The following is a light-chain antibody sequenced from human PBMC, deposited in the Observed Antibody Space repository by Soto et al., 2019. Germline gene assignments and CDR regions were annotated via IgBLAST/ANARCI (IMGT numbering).Light chain of an antibody. CDR3: QQYESTPPLT. Sequence: EIVLTQSPGTLFLSQGERATLSCRASQSVSSSYLAWYQQKPGQAPRLLIYGASNRATGVPDRFSGSGSGTDFTLTISRLEPEDYSLYYCQQYESTPPLTFGGGTKVDIK. V-gene: IGKV3-20*01. J-gene: IGKJ4*01. CDR1: QSVSSSY. CDR2: GAS.